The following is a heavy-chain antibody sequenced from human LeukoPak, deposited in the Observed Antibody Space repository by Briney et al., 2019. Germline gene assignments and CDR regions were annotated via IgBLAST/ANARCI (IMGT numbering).Heavy chain of an antibody. V-gene: IGHV3-23*01. J-gene: IGHJ6*03. CDR1: GFTFSSYA. D-gene: IGHD5-12*01. CDR3: AKDMGYPPPYYYYMDV. Sequence: PGGSLRLSCAASGFTFSSYAMSWVRQAPGKGLEWVSAISGSGGSTYYADSVKGRFTISRDNSKNTLYLQMNSLRAEDTAVYYCAKDMGYPPPYYYYMDVWGKGTTVTVSS. CDR2: ISGSGGST.